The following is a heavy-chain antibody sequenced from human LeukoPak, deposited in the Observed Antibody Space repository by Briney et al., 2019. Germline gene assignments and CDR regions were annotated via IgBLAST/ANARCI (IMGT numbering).Heavy chain of an antibody. CDR1: GGTFSSYA. J-gene: IGHJ4*02. CDR2: IIPIFGTA. D-gene: IGHD6-19*01. V-gene: IGHV1-69*13. CDR3: ASSSSGWYYFDY. Sequence: SVKVSCKASGGTFSSYAISWVRQAPGQGLEWMGGIIPIFGTANYAQKFQGRVTITADESTSTAYMELGSLRSEDTAVYYCASSSSGWYYFDYWGQGTLVTVSS.